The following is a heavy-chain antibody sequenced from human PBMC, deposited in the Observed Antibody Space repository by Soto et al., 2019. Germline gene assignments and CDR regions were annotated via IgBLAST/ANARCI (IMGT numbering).Heavy chain of an antibody. CDR2: IDPSDSYT. CDR1: GYSFTSYW. Sequence: PGESLKISCKGSGYSFTSYWISWVRQMPGKGLEWMGRIDPSDSYTNYSPSFQGHVTISADKSISTAYLQWSSLKASDTAMYYCARKNMVTDYYYYGMDVRGQGTTVTVSS. CDR3: ARKNMVTDYYYYGMDV. J-gene: IGHJ6*02. D-gene: IGHD5-18*01. V-gene: IGHV5-10-1*01.